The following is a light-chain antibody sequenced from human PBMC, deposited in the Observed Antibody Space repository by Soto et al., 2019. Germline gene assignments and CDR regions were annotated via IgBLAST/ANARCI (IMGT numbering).Light chain of an antibody. CDR1: SSDVGGYNY. V-gene: IGLV2-14*01. J-gene: IGLJ1*01. Sequence: QSALTQPASVSGSPGQSITISCTGTSSDVGGYNYVSWYQQHPGKAPKLMIYYVSNRPSGVSNRFSGSKSGNTASLTISGLQAEDEADYYCSSYTSSSFYVFGTGTKVNVL. CDR2: YVS. CDR3: SSYTSSSFYV.